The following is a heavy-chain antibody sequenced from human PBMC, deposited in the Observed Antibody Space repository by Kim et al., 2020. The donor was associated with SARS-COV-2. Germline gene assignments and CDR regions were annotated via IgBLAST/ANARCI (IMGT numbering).Heavy chain of an antibody. CDR3: AKDKDPEDYYYGMDV. Sequence: DAVKGRCTSARDKSKSTLYLQMNSLRAEDTAVYYCAKDKDPEDYYYGMDVWGQGTTVTVSS. J-gene: IGHJ6*02. V-gene: IGHV3-23*01.